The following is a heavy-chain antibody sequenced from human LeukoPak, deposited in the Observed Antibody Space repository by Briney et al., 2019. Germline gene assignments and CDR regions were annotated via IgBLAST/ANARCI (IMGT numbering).Heavy chain of an antibody. CDR2: IYYSGST. J-gene: IGHJ3*02. D-gene: IGHD4-17*01. Sequence: SETLSLTCTVSGGSISSSSYYWGWIRQPPGKGLEWIGSIYYSGSTYYNPSLKSRVTISVDKSKNQFSLKLSSVTAADTAVYYCARPQQTVMDAFDIWGQGTMVTVSS. CDR1: GGSISSSSYY. V-gene: IGHV4-39*07. CDR3: ARPQQTVMDAFDI.